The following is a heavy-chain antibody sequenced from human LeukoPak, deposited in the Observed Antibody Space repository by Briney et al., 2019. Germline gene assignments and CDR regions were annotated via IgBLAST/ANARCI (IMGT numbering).Heavy chain of an antibody. J-gene: IGHJ3*02. CDR2: IHYTGST. Sequence: SETLSLTCAVSGGSISSNTYDWGWIRQPPGLGLEWIGSIHYTGSTYYNPSLKSRVTVSVDTSKNQLSLKLTSVTASDTAVYYCARHRSNRFFPSFDIWGQGTMVAVSS. D-gene: IGHD3-10*01. V-gene: IGHV4-39*01. CDR3: ARHRSNRFFPSFDI. CDR1: GGSISSNTYD.